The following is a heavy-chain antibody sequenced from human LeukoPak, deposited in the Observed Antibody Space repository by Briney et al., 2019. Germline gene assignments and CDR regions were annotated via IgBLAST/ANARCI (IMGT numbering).Heavy chain of an antibody. V-gene: IGHV3-21*01. CDR3: ARDRGARGRGLA. CDR2: IGPSSGDI. J-gene: IGHJ5*02. CDR1: GFTFSSIA. D-gene: IGHD3-10*01. Sequence: GGSLRLSCAASGFTFSSIAMSWVRQAPGTGLEWVSSIGPSSGDIYYADSVKGRFTISRDNDKNSLYLQMNSLRAEDTAVYYCARDRGARGRGLAWGQGTQVTVSS.